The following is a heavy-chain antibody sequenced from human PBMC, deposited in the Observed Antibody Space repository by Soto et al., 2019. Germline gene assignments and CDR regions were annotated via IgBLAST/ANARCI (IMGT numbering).Heavy chain of an antibody. J-gene: IGHJ6*02. CDR3: AREDDGGDSLDV. CDR2: IHHSGSI. D-gene: IGHD2-21*02. Sequence: ASETLSLTCAVYGGSFSDFHWTWIRQSPGKGLEWIGYIHHSGSILYNPSLKSRVTISVDTSKNQFSLHLTSVTAADTAVYFCAREDDGGDSLDVWGQGTTVTVSS. V-gene: IGHV4-34*09. CDR1: GGSFSDFH.